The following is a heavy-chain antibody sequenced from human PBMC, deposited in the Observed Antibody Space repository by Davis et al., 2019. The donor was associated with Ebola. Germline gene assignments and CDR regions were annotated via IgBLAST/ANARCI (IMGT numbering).Heavy chain of an antibody. CDR2: INTGNGNT. CDR1: GYSFTNYA. Sequence: ASVKVSCKTSGYSFTNYAVHWARKAPGQRLEWMGWINTGNGNTEYSQKFQGRVTITRDTSASTAYMELSSLRSEDTAVYFCARDEFDYWGQGTLVTVSS. V-gene: IGHV1-3*04. CDR3: ARDEFDY. J-gene: IGHJ4*02.